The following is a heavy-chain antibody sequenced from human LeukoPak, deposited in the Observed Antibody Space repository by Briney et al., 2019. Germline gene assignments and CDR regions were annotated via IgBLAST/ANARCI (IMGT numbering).Heavy chain of an antibody. CDR1: GGTFSSYT. J-gene: IGHJ3*02. Sequence: SVKVSCKASGGTFSSYTISWVRQAPGQGLEWMGRIIPILGIANYAQKFQGRVTITADKSTSTAYMELSSLRAEDTAVYYCARVSAAGTGLGAFDTWGQGTMVTVSS. CDR2: IIPILGIA. D-gene: IGHD6-13*01. V-gene: IGHV1-69*02. CDR3: ARVSAAGTGLGAFDT.